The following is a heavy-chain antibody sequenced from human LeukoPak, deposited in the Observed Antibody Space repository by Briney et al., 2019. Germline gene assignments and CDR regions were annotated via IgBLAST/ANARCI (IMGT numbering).Heavy chain of an antibody. CDR3: ARGQHRWDYSHNLMSF. J-gene: IGHJ3*01. Sequence: GGSLRLSCAASGFTFSSYAMSWVRQAPGKGLEWVALISYDGSNKFYADSVKGRFTISRDNSKNTLYLLMNSLRADDTAVYYCARGQHRWDYSHNLMSFWGQGTLVTVSS. V-gene: IGHV3-30*04. D-gene: IGHD4-11*01. CDR1: GFTFSSYA. CDR2: ISYDGSNK.